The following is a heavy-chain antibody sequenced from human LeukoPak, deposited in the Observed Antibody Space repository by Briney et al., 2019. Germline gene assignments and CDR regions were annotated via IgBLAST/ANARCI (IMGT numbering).Heavy chain of an antibody. V-gene: IGHV1-46*01. CDR1: GYTFTSYY. CDR2: INPSVGST. Sequence: ASVKVSCKASGYTFTSYYMHWVRQAPGQGLEWMGIINPSVGSTSYAQKFQGRVTMTRDTSTSTVYMELSSLRSEDTAVYYCARDLTYCSSNSCYPHWFDPWGQGTLVTVSS. CDR3: ARDLTYCSSNSCYPHWFDP. D-gene: IGHD2-2*01. J-gene: IGHJ5*02.